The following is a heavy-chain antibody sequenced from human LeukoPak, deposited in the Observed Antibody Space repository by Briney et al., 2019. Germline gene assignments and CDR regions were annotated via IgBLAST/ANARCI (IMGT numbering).Heavy chain of an antibody. V-gene: IGHV3-30-3*01. Sequence: GGSLRLSCAASGFTFSSYAMHWVRQAPGKGLEWVAVISYDGSNKYYADSVKGRFTISRDNSKNTLYLQMNSLKTEDTAVYYCTTDPSSVGSGYIAVDYWGQGTLVTVSS. J-gene: IGHJ4*02. CDR3: TTDPSSVGSGYIAVDY. CDR2: ISYDGSNK. CDR1: GFTFSSYA. D-gene: IGHD5-12*01.